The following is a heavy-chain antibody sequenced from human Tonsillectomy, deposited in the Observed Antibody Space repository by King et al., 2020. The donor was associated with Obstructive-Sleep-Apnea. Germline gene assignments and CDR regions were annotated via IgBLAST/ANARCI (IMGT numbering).Heavy chain of an antibody. J-gene: IGHJ5*02. Sequence: QLPLQASGPGLVKPSETLSLTCTVSGDSISGGIFYWGWIRQPPGKGLEWIGSLYHNGNTYYNPSLESRVSISVDTSKNQFFLRLHSVTAADTAVYYCARGQRGAYSSSWFRTNWFDPWGQGTLVTVSS. CDR3: ARGQRGAYSSSWFRTNWFDP. CDR1: GDSISGGIFY. CDR2: LYHNGNT. D-gene: IGHD2-2*01. V-gene: IGHV4-39*01.